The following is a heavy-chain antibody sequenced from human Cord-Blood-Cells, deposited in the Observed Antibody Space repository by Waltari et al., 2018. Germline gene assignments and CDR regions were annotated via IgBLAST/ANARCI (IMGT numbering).Heavy chain of an antibody. V-gene: IGHV4-39*01. Sequence: QLQLQESGPGLVKPSETLSLTCTVSGGSISSSSYYWGWIRQPPGKGLEWIGSIYYSGNTCYNPSRKSRVTISVDTSKNQFSLKLSSVTAADTAVYYCARRGYDFWSGYDAFDIWGQGTMVTVSS. CDR2: IYYSGNT. CDR1: GGSISSSSYY. J-gene: IGHJ3*02. CDR3: ARRGYDFWSGYDAFDI. D-gene: IGHD3-3*01.